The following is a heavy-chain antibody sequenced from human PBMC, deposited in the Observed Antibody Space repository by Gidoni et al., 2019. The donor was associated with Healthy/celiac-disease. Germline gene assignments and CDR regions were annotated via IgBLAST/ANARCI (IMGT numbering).Heavy chain of an antibody. CDR1: GFTFSSYA. J-gene: IGHJ4*02. D-gene: IGHD3-3*01. CDR2: ISGSGGST. Sequence: EVQLLESGGGLVQPGGSLRLSCAASGFTFSSYAMRWVRQAPGKGLEWVSTISGSGGSTYYADSVKGRFTISRDNSKNTLHLQMNSLRAEDTAVYYCAKEPRTDFWSGYYPYWGQGTLVTVSS. V-gene: IGHV3-23*01. CDR3: AKEPRTDFWSGYYPY.